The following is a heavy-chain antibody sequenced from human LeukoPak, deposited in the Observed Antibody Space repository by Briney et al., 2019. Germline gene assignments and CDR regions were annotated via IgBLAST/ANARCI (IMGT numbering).Heavy chain of an antibody. CDR3: AKDLGYYDRPSFDY. J-gene: IGHJ4*02. CDR2: ISSSGNII. D-gene: IGHD3-22*01. V-gene: IGHV3-11*01. Sequence: GGSLRLSCAASGFTFSDYYMSWIRQAPGKGLEWVSYISSSGNIIYYADSVKGRFTISRDNSKNTLYLQMNSLRAEDTAVYYCAKDLGYYDRPSFDYWGQGTLVTVSS. CDR1: GFTFSDYY.